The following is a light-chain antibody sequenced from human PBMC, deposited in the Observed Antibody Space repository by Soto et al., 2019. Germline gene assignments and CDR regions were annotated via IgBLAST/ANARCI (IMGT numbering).Light chain of an antibody. J-gene: IGKJ2*01. CDR1: QSVSSY. CDR2: DAS. Sequence: EIVLTQSPATLSLSPGERATLSCRASQSVSSYLAWYQQKPGQAPRLLIYDASNRATGIPARFSGSGSGTDFTLTISSLEPEDFAVYDCQQRSNWPPPFGQGTKLEIK. CDR3: QQRSNWPPP. V-gene: IGKV3-11*01.